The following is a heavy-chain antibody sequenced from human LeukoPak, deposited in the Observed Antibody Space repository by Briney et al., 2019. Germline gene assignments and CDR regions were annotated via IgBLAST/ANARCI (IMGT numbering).Heavy chain of an antibody. D-gene: IGHD3-9*01. CDR2: ISAYNGNT. Sequence: GASVKVSCKASGYTFTGYYIHWVRQAPGQGLEWMGWISAYNGNTNYAQKLQGRVTMTTDTSTSTAYMELRSLRSDDTAVYYCARDRRSYYDILTGYYKFDYWGQGTLVTVSS. J-gene: IGHJ4*02. CDR1: GYTFTGYY. CDR3: ARDRRSYYDILTGYYKFDY. V-gene: IGHV1-18*04.